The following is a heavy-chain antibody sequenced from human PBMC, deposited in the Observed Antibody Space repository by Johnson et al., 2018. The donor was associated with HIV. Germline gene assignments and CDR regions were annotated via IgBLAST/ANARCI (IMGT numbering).Heavy chain of an antibody. Sequence: QVQLLESGGGLVKPGGSLRLSCAASGFTFSDYYMSWIRQAPGKGLEWVSYISSSGSPIYYADSVKGRFTISRDNAKNSLYLQMNSLRAEDTAVYYRARSSSTSREDAFDIWGQGTMVTVSS. CDR1: GFTFSDYY. CDR2: ISSSGSPI. D-gene: IGHD2-2*01. V-gene: IGHV3-11*04. J-gene: IGHJ3*02. CDR3: ARSSSTSREDAFDI.